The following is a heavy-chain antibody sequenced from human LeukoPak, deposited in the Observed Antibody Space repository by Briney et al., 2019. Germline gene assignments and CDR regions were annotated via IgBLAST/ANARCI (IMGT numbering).Heavy chain of an antibody. CDR2: ISAYNGNT. CDR3: AREFRGYSYGYGPTFDY. Sequence: GASVKVSCKASGYTFTSYGISWVRQAPGQGLEWMGWISAYNGNTNYAQKLQGRVTMTTDTSTSTAYMELRSLGSDDTAVYYCAREFRGYSYGYGPTFDYWGQGTLVTVSS. J-gene: IGHJ4*02. CDR1: GYTFTSYG. D-gene: IGHD5-18*01. V-gene: IGHV1-18*01.